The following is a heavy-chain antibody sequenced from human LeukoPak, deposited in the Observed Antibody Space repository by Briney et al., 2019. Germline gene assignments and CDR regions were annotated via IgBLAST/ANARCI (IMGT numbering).Heavy chain of an antibody. D-gene: IGHD3-10*01. Sequence: SETLSRTCAVYGGSFSGYYWSWIRQPPGKGLEWIGEINHSGSTNYNPSLKSRVTISVDTSKNQFSLKLSSVTAADTAVYYCARDRTGSYDYWGQGTLVTVSS. J-gene: IGHJ4*02. CDR1: GGSFSGYY. CDR2: INHSGST. V-gene: IGHV4-34*01. CDR3: ARDRTGSYDY.